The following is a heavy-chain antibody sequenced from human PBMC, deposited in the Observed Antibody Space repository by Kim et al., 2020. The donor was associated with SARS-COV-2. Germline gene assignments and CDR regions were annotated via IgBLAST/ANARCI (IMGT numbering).Heavy chain of an antibody. CDR1: GFTFSSYS. CDR2: ISSSSTTI. Sequence: GGSLRLSCAASGFTFSSYSMNWVRQAPGKGLEWVSYISSSSTTIYYADSVKGRFTISRDNAKNSLYLQMNSLRDEDTAVYYCAYSPPDYYGSGSYSSYWGQGTLVTVSS. V-gene: IGHV3-48*02. J-gene: IGHJ4*02. CDR3: AYSPPDYYGSGSYSSY. D-gene: IGHD3-10*01.